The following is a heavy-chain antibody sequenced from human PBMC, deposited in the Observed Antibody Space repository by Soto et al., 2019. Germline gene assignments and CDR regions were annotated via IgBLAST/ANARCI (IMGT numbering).Heavy chain of an antibody. CDR1: GGTFSNYA. Sequence: QVQLVQSGAEVKKPGSSVKVSCRASGGTFSNYAISWVRQAPGQGLEWMGGIVPAFGTPNYAQNLQGRITITADDSTTTVYMDPSSLRSEDTAVYYCARGATIFGVAAYSYYEMEVWGQGTTVTVSS. V-gene: IGHV1-69*01. J-gene: IGHJ6*02. D-gene: IGHD3-3*01. CDR3: ARGATIFGVAAYSYYEMEV. CDR2: IVPAFGTP.